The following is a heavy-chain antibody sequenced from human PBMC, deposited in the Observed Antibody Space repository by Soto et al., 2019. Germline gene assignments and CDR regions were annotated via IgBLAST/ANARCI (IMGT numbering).Heavy chain of an antibody. Sequence: SVKVSCKASGGTFSSDAVSWVRQAPGQGLEWMGGLIPILGTTHYAQKFQGRVTITADESTNTAYMELSSLRSDDTAVYYCARASGYVSGWYHDPWGQGTLVTVSS. J-gene: IGHJ5*02. CDR1: GGTFSSDA. V-gene: IGHV1-69*13. CDR2: LIPILGTT. D-gene: IGHD6-19*01. CDR3: ARASGYVSGWYHDP.